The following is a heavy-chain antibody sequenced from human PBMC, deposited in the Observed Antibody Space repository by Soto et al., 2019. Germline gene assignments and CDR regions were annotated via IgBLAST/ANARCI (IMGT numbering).Heavy chain of an antibody. Sequence: PGGSLRLSCAASGFTFSSYVMHWVRQSPGKGLEWVAVISYDGSNKYYADSVKGRFTISRDNSKNTLYLQMNSLRAEDTAVYYCAKSIVVVITYAFDIWGQGTMVTVSS. J-gene: IGHJ3*02. CDR3: AKSIVVVITYAFDI. CDR2: ISYDGSNK. V-gene: IGHV3-30*18. CDR1: GFTFSSYV. D-gene: IGHD3-22*01.